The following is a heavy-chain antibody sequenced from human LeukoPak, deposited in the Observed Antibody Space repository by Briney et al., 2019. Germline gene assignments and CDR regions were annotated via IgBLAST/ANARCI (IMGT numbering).Heavy chain of an antibody. CDR2: IDHTGST. V-gene: IGHV4-59*08. CDR3: ARHAYYDSSGYTV. J-gene: IGHJ6*04. Sequence: PSETLSLTCSVSGDSISIYYWSWIRQPPGKGLEWIGYIDHTGSTNYNPSLNSRVTISVDTSKNQFSLKLSSVTAADTAVYYCARHAYYDSSGYTVWGKGTTVTISS. D-gene: IGHD3-22*01. CDR1: GDSISIYY.